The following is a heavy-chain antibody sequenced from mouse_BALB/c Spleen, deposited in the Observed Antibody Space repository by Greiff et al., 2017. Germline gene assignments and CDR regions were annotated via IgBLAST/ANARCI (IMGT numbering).Heavy chain of an antibody. J-gene: IGHJ2*01. CDR1: GFTFSSYA. V-gene: IGHV5-6*03. CDR3: ARRGPQRGDYFDY. Sequence: EVKLVESGGGLVKPGGSLKLSCAASGFTFSSYAMSWVRQTPEKRLEWVATISSGGSYTYYPDSVKGRFTISRDNAKNTLYLQMSSLKSEDTAMYYCARRGPQRGDYFDYWGQGTTLTVSS. CDR2: ISSGGSYT.